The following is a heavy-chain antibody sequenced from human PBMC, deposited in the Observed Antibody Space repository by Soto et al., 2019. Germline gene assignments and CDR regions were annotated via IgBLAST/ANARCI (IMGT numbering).Heavy chain of an antibody. Sequence: SETLSLTCAVSGGSISGSYYYWGWLRQSPGRGPEWIGSVFYTGFTSYNPSLESRVSVSVDTSKNQFSLKVSAVTAADTPVYYCASSYKSYNWNYLDHWGQGALVTVSS. D-gene: IGHD1-20*01. CDR1: GGSISGSYYY. V-gene: IGHV4-39*01. CDR3: ASSYKSYNWNYLDH. CDR2: VFYTGFT. J-gene: IGHJ4*02.